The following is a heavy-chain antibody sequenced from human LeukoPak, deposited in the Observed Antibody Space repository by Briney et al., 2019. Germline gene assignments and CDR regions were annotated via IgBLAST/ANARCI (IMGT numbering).Heavy chain of an antibody. CDR2: IYRSGST. D-gene: IGHD3-22*01. CDR3: ARDHSYYDMSKGHYFDY. Sequence: PSETLSLTCSVSGYSINSGYYWAWIRQPPGKGLEWIAAIYRSGSTYYNPSLESRLSISLDTSWNQFSLKVISVTAADTAVYFCARDHSYYDMSKGHYFDYWGQGTLVTVSS. CDR1: GYSINSGYY. V-gene: IGHV4-38-2*02. J-gene: IGHJ4*02.